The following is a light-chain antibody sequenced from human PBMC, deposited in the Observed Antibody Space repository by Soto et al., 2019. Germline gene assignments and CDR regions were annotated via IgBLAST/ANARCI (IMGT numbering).Light chain of an antibody. CDR2: EVS. CDR3: SSYAGSNNFVV. V-gene: IGLV2-8*01. Sequence: QSVLTQPPSASGSPGQSVTISCTGTSSDVGVYNYVSWYQHHPGKAPKLMIYEVSKRPSGVPDRFSGSKSGNTPSLTVSGLQADYVADYYCSSYAGSNNFVVVGGGTKLTVL. CDR1: SSDVGVYNY. J-gene: IGLJ2*01.